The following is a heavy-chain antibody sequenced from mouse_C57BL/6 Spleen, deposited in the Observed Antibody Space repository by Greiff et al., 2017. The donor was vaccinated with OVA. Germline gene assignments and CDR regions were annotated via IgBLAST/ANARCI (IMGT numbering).Heavy chain of an antibody. CDR2: IHPNSGST. CDR3: ACYYYGSRHYYAMDY. Sequence: QVQLQQPGAELVKPGASVKLSCKASGYTFTSYWMHWVKQRPGQGLEWIGMIHPNSGSTNYNEKFKSKATLTVDKSSSPAYMQLSSLTSEDSAVYDCACYYYGSRHYYAMDYWGQGTSVTVSS. CDR1: GYTFTSYW. D-gene: IGHD1-1*01. J-gene: IGHJ4*01. V-gene: IGHV1-64*01.